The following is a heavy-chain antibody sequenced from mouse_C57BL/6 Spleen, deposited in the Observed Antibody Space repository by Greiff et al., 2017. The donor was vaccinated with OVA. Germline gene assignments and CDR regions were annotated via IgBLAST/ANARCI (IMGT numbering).Heavy chain of an antibody. D-gene: IGHD4-1*01. CDR1: GFTFSSYA. CDR2: ISDGGSYT. J-gene: IGHJ2*01. CDR3: AREKTGYFDY. V-gene: IGHV5-4*03. Sequence: DVKLVESGGGLVKPGGSLKLSCAASGFTFSSYAMSWVRQTPEKRLEWVATISDGGSYTSYPDNVKGRFTISRDNAKNNLYLQMSHLKSEGTAMYYCAREKTGYFDYWGQGTTLTVSS.